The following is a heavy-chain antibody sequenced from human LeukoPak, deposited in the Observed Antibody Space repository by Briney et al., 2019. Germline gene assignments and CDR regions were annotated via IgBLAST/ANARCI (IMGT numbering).Heavy chain of an antibody. V-gene: IGHV3-74*01. D-gene: IGHD4-17*01. CDR3: ARSTTHPYYNYMDV. Sequence: PGGSLRLSCVASGFTFSSYWMHWVRQAPGEGLVWVSRINSDGSTTTYADSVKGRFTISRDNVKNTLYLQMNSLRVEDTAVYYCARSTTHPYYNYMDVWGKGTTVTLSS. CDR2: INSDGSTT. J-gene: IGHJ6*03. CDR1: GFTFSSYW.